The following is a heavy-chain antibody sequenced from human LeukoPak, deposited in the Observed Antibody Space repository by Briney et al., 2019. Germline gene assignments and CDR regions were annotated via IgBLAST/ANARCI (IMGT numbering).Heavy chain of an antibody. Sequence: GGSVKVSCMASGYTFTGYYMHGVRQAPGQGLEGMGRSNPNSGGTKYAQKFQGRVTMTRETSIRTAYMELRRMRSDDTAVYYCARDFPTSIAAAGTDYWGQGTLVTVSS. J-gene: IGHJ4*02. CDR2: SNPNSGGT. CDR1: GYTFTGYY. D-gene: IGHD6-13*01. V-gene: IGHV1-2*06. CDR3: ARDFPTSIAAAGTDY.